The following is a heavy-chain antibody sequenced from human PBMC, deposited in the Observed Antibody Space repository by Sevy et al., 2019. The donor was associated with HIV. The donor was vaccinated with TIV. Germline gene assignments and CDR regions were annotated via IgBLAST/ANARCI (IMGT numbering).Heavy chain of an antibody. Sequence: ASVKVSCKASAYTFSSYGISWVRQAPGQGLEWMGWISGYNSNRKYAQKFQDRVTMTTDTSTRTAYMGLRSLRSDDTAVYYCARCLGGLRPWEYNWFDPWGQGTLVTVSS. D-gene: IGHD1-26*01. CDR3: ARCLGGLRPWEYNWFDP. CDR1: AYTFSSYG. CDR2: ISGYNSNR. V-gene: IGHV1-18*01. J-gene: IGHJ5*02.